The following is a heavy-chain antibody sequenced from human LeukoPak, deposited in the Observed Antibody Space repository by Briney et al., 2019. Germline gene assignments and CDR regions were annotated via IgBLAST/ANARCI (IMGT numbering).Heavy chain of an antibody. D-gene: IGHD6-19*01. CDR1: GYTFTSNG. CDR2: ISAYNGNT. CDR3: ARLAVAGTFFDY. J-gene: IGHJ4*02. V-gene: IGHV1-18*01. Sequence: ASVKVSCKASGYTFTSNGISWLRQAPGQGLEWMGWISAYNGNTNYAQKLQGRVTMTTDTSTSTAYMELRSLRSDDTAVYYCARLAVAGTFFDYWGQGTLVTVSS.